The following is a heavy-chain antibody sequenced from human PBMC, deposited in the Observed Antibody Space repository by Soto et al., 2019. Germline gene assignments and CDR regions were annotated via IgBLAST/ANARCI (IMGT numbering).Heavy chain of an antibody. CDR1: GGTFSSYT. D-gene: IGHD2-2*02. Sequence: GASVKVSCKASGGTFSSYTISWVRQAPGQGLEWMGRIIPILGIANYAQKFQGRVTITADKSTSTAYMELSSLRSEDTAVYYCARDPIISPIDIVVLPAAIGNAFDIWGQGTMVTVSS. V-gene: IGHV1-69*04. J-gene: IGHJ3*02. CDR2: IIPILGIA. CDR3: ARDPIISPIDIVVLPAAIGNAFDI.